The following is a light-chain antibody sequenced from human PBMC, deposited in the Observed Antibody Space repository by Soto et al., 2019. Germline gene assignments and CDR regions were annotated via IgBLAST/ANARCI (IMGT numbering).Light chain of an antibody. CDR3: QQYHSYPIP. CDR2: KAS. V-gene: IGKV1-5*03. J-gene: IGKJ5*01. CDR1: QSISSW. Sequence: DIQMTQSPSTLSASVGDRVTITCRASQSISSWLAWYQQKPGKAPKLLIYKASSLESGVPSRFSGSGSGTEFTLTISSLQPDDFATYYCQQYHSYPIPFGQGTRLES.